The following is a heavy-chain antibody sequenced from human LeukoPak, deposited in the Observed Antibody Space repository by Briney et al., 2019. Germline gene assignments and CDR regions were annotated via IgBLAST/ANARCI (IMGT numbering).Heavy chain of an antibody. CDR3: AKDQGVPGIAAVVFDY. J-gene: IGHJ4*02. CDR2: ISSSGSTI. Sequence: GGSLRLSCAASGFIFSDYYMSWIRQAPGKGLEWVSYISSSGSTIYYADSVKGRFTISRDNSKNTLYLQMNSLRAEDTAVYYCAKDQGVPGIAAVVFDYWGQGTLVTVSS. CDR1: GFIFSDYY. V-gene: IGHV3-11*01. D-gene: IGHD6-13*01.